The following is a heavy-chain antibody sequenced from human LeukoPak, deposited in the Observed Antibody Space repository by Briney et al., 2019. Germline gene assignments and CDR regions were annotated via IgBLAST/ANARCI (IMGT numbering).Heavy chain of an antibody. J-gene: IGHJ4*02. V-gene: IGHV1-46*01. D-gene: IGHD2-21*02. CDR1: GYTFTSYY. Sequence: ASVKVSCKASGYTFTSYYMHWVRQAPGQGLEWMGIINPSGGSTSYAQKFQGRVTMTRDMSTSTVYMELSSLRSEDTAVYYCAREAVVTPLKPPFDYWGQGTLVTVSS. CDR2: INPSGGST. CDR3: AREAVVTPLKPPFDY.